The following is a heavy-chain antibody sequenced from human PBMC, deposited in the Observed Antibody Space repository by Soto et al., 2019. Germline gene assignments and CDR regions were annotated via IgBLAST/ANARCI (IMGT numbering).Heavy chain of an antibody. J-gene: IGHJ4*02. V-gene: IGHV1-2*02. CDR3: ARGQLYGDDYIWGSSYDY. CDR2: INPNSGGT. CDR1: GYTFTDNY. Sequence: ASVKVSCKASGYTFTDNYLHWVRQAPGQGLEWMGWINPNSGGTKYAQKLQGRVTMTRDTSISTAYMELSSLRSDDTAVYYCARGQLYGDDYIWGSSYDYWGQGTMVTVYS. D-gene: IGHD3-16*01.